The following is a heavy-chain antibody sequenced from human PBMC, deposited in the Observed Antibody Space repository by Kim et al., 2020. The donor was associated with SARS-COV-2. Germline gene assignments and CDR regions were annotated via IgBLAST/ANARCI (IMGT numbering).Heavy chain of an antibody. CDR1: GFTFSGYW. Sequence: GGSLRLSCAASGFTFSGYWMHWVRQAPGKGLVWVSRIDSDGSSTTYADSVKGRPTIYRDNAKNTLYLQMNSLRAEDTAVYYCARVRSGYYFDYWGQGTLVTVSS. CDR2: IDSDGSST. CDR3: ARVRSGYYFDY. V-gene: IGHV3-74*01. D-gene: IGHD3-10*01. J-gene: IGHJ4*02.